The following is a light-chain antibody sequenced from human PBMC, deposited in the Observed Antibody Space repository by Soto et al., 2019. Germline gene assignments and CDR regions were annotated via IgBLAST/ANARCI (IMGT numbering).Light chain of an antibody. V-gene: IGKV1-9*01. J-gene: IGKJ4*01. Sequence: RLTHSPSSLSASVGDRVTIRVRASQVISSYLACYQQTPEKAPKLLIYAASTLQSGVPSRFSGSSSGTDFTLTISSLQAEDVAVYCCQLLNDYLLSFGGGTKVDIK. CDR1: QVISSY. CDR3: QLLNDYLLS. CDR2: AAS.